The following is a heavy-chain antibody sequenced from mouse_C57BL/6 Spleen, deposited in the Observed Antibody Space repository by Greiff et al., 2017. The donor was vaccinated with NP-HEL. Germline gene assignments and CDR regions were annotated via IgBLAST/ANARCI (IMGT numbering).Heavy chain of an antibody. V-gene: IGHV8-12*01. CDR3: ALLLRVMDY. Sequence: QVTLKVSGPGILQSSQTLSLTCSFSGFSLSTSGMGVSWIRQPSGQGLEWLAHIYWDDNKRYNTSLKSRLTISKDTSSNQVFLTITSVDNADTATYYCALLLRVMDYWGQGTSVTVSS. J-gene: IGHJ4*01. CDR2: IYWDDNK. CDR1: GFSLSTSGMG. D-gene: IGHD2-1*01.